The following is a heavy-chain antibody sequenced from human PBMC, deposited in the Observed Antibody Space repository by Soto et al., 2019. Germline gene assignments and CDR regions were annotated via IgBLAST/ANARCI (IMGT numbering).Heavy chain of an antibody. Sequence: QVQVVESGGGVVQPGRALRLSCAASGFTFSSYAMHWVRQAPGKGLEWVAIISYDGSDKYYADSVKGRFTISRDNSKNTLYLQMNSLRTEDTVVYYCARGGRLRHFDYWGQGTLVTVSS. D-gene: IGHD5-12*01. CDR3: ARGGRLRHFDY. CDR1: GFTFSSYA. V-gene: IGHV3-30*04. J-gene: IGHJ4*02. CDR2: ISYDGSDK.